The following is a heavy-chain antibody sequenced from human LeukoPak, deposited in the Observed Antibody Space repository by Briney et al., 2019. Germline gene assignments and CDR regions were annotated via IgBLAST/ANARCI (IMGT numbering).Heavy chain of an antibody. Sequence: GRSLRLSCAASGFTFSSYGMHWVRQAPGKGLEWVAVISYDGSNKYYADSVKGRFTISRGNSKNTLYLQMNSLRAEDTAVYYCAKEGIARCFDYWGQGTLVTVSS. CDR1: GFTFSSYG. J-gene: IGHJ4*02. D-gene: IGHD6-13*01. CDR2: ISYDGSNK. V-gene: IGHV3-30*18. CDR3: AKEGIARCFDY.